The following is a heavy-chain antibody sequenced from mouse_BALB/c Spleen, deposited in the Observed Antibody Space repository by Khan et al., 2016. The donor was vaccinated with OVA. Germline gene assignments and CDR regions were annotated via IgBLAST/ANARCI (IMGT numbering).Heavy chain of an antibody. CDR1: GFTFSTYG. D-gene: IGHD1-1*02. V-gene: IGHV5-6*01. CDR3: TRLAYYYNSEGFAY. J-gene: IGHJ3*01. CDR2: ISSGGSYT. Sequence: EVKVVESGGDLVKPGGSLKLSCAASGFTFSTYGMSWVRQTPDKRLEWVATISSGGSYTYYVDSVKGRFTISRDNTKNTLYLQMSSLKSEDTARYYCTRLAYYYNSEGFAYWGQGTLVTVSA.